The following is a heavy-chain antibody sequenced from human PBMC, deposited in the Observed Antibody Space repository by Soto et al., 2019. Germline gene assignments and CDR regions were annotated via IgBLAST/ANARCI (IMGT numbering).Heavy chain of an antibody. CDR1: GFSFSIHA. J-gene: IGHJ4*02. CDR2: MSPNGKNQ. CDR3: ASGAAFYYDTSRY. D-gene: IGHD3-22*01. Sequence: GGSLRLSCAAPGFSFSIHALHWIRQAPGEGLEWVAVMSPNGKNQYYADSVKGRFTIPRDTSKSTLSLQMTSLRPEDTAVYYCASGAAFYYDTSRYWGQGTLVTVSS. V-gene: IGHV3-30*04.